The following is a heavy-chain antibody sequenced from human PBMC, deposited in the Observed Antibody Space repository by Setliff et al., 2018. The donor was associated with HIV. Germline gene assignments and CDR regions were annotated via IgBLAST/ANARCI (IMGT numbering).Heavy chain of an antibody. CDR1: GFTFSSHA. V-gene: IGHV3-23*01. CDR2: ISGHTINV. Sequence: LSLTCAASGFTFSSHAMSWVRQAPGKGLEWLSVISGHTINVYYADSVKGRFTISRDNAKKSLYLEMNRLRVDDTAVYYCVSVITVLRLYEWSYYFDYWGQGTLVTVSS. CDR3: VSVITVLRLYEWSYYFDY. J-gene: IGHJ4*02. D-gene: IGHD3-3*01.